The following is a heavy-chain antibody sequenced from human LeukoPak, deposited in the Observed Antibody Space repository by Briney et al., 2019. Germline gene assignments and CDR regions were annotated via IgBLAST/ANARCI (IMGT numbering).Heavy chain of an antibody. CDR1: GFTFSTYA. Sequence: GGSLRLSCAASGFTFSTYAMNWVRQAPGKGLEWVSAISGSGGSTYYADSVKGRFTISRDNSKNTLYLQMNSLRAEDTAVYYWAKAGFEGNYGSGIYFPDWFDPGGQGTLVTVSS. J-gene: IGHJ5*02. CDR2: ISGSGGST. V-gene: IGHV3-23*01. CDR3: AKAGFEGNYGSGIYFPDWFDP. D-gene: IGHD3-10*01.